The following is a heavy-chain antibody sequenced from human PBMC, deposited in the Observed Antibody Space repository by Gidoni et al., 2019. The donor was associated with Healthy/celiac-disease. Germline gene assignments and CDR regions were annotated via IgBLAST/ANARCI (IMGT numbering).Heavy chain of an antibody. J-gene: IGHJ3*02. Sequence: QVQLVQSGAEVKKPGASVKVSCKASGYTFTSSGISWVRQAPGQGLEWMGWISAYNGNTNYAQKLQGRVTMTTDTSTSTAYMELRSLRSDDTAVYYCARDSTPYSGSYSDAFDIWGQGTMVTVSS. CDR1: GYTFTSSG. CDR2: ISAYNGNT. D-gene: IGHD1-26*01. V-gene: IGHV1-18*01. CDR3: ARDSTPYSGSYSDAFDI.